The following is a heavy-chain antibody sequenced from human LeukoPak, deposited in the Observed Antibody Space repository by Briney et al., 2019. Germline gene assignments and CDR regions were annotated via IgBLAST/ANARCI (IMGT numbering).Heavy chain of an antibody. V-gene: IGHV3-23*01. Sequence: PGGSLRLSCAASGFTFSSYAMSWVRQTPGKRLEWVSAISGSGGSTYYADSVKGRFTISRDNSNNTLYLQINSLRAEDTAVYYCAKQGHSYGYAEFDYWGQGTLVTVSS. CDR1: GFTFSSYA. D-gene: IGHD5-18*01. J-gene: IGHJ4*02. CDR3: AKQGHSYGYAEFDY. CDR2: ISGSGGST.